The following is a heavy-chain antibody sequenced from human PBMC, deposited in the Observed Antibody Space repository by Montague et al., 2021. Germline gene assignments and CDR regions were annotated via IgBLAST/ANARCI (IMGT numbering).Heavy chain of an antibody. J-gene: IGHJ4*02. CDR1: GGSISSTAYY. D-gene: IGHD4-17*01. CDR2: IYYSGST. CDR3: ARVGATVTAPFDF. V-gene: IGHV4-31*11. Sequence: TLSLTCAVSGGSISSTAYYWSWIRQHPGKGLEWIGYIYYSGSTYYIPSLKSRVTISVDTSQNQFSLNLNSVTAADTAVYYCARVGATVTAPFDFWGQGTLVTVSS.